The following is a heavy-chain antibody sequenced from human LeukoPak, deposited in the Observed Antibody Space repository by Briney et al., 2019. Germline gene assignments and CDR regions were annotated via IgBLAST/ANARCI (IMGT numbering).Heavy chain of an antibody. J-gene: IGHJ4*02. CDR1: GLSFGDYT. CDR2: ISRNGAAT. D-gene: IGHD1-7*01. Sequence: GGSLRLSCEASGLSFGDYTMHWVRQAPGKGLEWVSLISRNGAATKYADSVRGRFTISRDNAKKSLYLQMKSLRAEDTALYHCARKGLGGELGGFDSWGQGTLVTVSS. CDR3: ARKGLGGELGGFDS. V-gene: IGHV3-43*01.